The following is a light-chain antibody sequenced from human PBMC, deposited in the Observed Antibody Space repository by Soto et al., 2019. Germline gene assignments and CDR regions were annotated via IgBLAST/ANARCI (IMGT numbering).Light chain of an antibody. J-gene: IGLJ3*02. Sequence: QLVLTQPPSASASLGASVKLTCTLRSGHNSYAIAWHQQQPEKGPRYLMKLNSDGSHSKGDGIPDRFSGSSSGAERYLTISSLQSGDEADYYCQTWSTDIRVFGGGTKVTVL. CDR1: SGHNSYA. CDR3: QTWSTDIRV. CDR2: LNSDGSH. V-gene: IGLV4-69*01.